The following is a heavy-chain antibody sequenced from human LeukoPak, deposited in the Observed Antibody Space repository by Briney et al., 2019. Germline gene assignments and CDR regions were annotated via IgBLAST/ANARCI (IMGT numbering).Heavy chain of an antibody. CDR2: ININCGGI. J-gene: IGHJ4*02. V-gene: IGHV1-2*06. CDR3: ARDRDGGVGTIDY. CDR1: GYTFIDYW. D-gene: IGHD3-3*01. Sequence: GASVKVSCKASGYTFIDYWIHWVRQAPGQGLEWMGRININCGGINYAQKFQGRVTMTRATSISTAYMELSRLRFDDTAVYYCARDRDGGVGTIDYWGQGTLVPVSS.